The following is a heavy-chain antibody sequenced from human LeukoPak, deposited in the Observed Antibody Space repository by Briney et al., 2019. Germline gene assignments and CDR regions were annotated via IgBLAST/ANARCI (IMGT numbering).Heavy chain of an antibody. CDR1: GFSFVGYA. J-gene: IGHJ4*02. CDR3: AKGSRGYTNYYFDY. CDR2: VSGSGAST. D-gene: IGHD3-16*02. Sequence: PGGSLRLSCASSGFSFVGYAMNWVRQAPGKGLEWVSSVSGSGASTFYADSVKGRFITSKDIPSNIVYLRMNSLRAEDTAVYYCAKGSRGYTNYYFDYWGQGALVTVSS. V-gene: IGHV3-23*01.